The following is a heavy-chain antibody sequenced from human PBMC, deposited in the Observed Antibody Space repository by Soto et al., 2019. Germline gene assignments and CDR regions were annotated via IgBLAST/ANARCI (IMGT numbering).Heavy chain of an antibody. D-gene: IGHD3-22*01. CDR3: ARDDYDSSYGFDY. V-gene: IGHV1-18*01. J-gene: IGHJ4*02. Sequence: QAPGQGLEWMGWISAYNGNTNYAQKLQGRVTMTTDTSTSTAYMELRSLRSDDTAVYYCARDDYDSSYGFDYWGQGTPVTVSS. CDR2: ISAYNGNT.